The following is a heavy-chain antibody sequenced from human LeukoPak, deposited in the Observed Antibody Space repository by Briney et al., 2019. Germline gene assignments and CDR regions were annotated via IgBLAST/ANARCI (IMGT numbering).Heavy chain of an antibody. CDR3: ASADYGDYPGDDF. CDR1: GGSISSGGYY. CDR2: IYYSGST. Sequence: SQTLSLTCTVSGGSISSGGYYWSWIRQHPGKGLEWIGYIYYSGSTYYNPSLKSRVTISVDTSKKQFSLKLSSVTAADTAVYYCASADYGDYPGDDFWGQGTLVTVSS. D-gene: IGHD4-17*01. J-gene: IGHJ4*02. V-gene: IGHV4-31*03.